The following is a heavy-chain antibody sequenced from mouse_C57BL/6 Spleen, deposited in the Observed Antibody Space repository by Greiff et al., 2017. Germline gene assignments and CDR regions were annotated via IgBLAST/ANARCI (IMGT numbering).Heavy chain of an antibody. V-gene: IGHV5-16*01. D-gene: IGHD1-1*01. Sequence: EVKLMESEGGLVQPGSSMKLSCTASGFTFSDYYMAWVRQVPEKGLEWVANINYDGSSTYYLDSLKSRFIISRDNAKNILYLQMSSLKSEDTATYYCARDGDYGSRYWYFDVWGTGTTVTVSS. CDR3: ARDGDYGSRYWYFDV. CDR1: GFTFSDYY. CDR2: INYDGSST. J-gene: IGHJ1*03.